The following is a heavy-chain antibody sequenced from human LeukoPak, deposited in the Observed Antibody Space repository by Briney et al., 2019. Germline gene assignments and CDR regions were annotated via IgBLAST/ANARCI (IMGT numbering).Heavy chain of an antibody. Sequence: GASVKVSCKASGYTFISYGITWVRQAPGQGLEWLGWISAYNGNIDYAQKLQGRVTLTTDTSTSTAYMEVRSLRSDDTAVYYCARDLGSPDPDRPYNWFDPWGQGTLVTVSS. D-gene: IGHD1-14*01. V-gene: IGHV1-18*01. CDR3: ARDLGSPDPDRPYNWFDP. J-gene: IGHJ5*02. CDR2: ISAYNGNI. CDR1: GYTFISYG.